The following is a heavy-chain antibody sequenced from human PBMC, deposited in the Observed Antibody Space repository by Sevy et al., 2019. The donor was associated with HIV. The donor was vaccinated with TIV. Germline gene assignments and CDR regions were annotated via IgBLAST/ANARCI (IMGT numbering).Heavy chain of an antibody. CDR1: GFTFSSYE. V-gene: IGHV3-48*03. J-gene: IGHJ6*02. Sequence: GGSLRLSCVASGFTFSSYEMNWVRQAPGKGLEWISYISNSGTAMYYSDSVRGRFTISRDNAENSLYLQMNSLRADDTAVYYCTQEIGAKNHVWGQGTTVTVSS. CDR3: TQEIGAKNHV. CDR2: ISNSGTAM. D-gene: IGHD3-22*01.